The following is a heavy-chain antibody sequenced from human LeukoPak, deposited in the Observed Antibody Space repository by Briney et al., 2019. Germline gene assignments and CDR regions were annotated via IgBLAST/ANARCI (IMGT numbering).Heavy chain of an antibody. CDR1: GGSFSGYY. V-gene: IGHV4-34*01. Sequence: SETLSLTCAVYGGSFSGYYWSWIRQPPGKGLEWIGDINHSGSTNYNPSLKSRVSISVDTSKNQFSLNLSSVTAADTAVYFCARGYSYGPIYFWGQGTLVIVSS. CDR3: ARGYSYGPIYF. J-gene: IGHJ4*02. CDR2: INHSGST. D-gene: IGHD5-18*01.